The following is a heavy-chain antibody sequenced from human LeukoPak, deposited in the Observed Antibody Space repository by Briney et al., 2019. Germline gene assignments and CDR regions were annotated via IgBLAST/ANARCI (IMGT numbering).Heavy chain of an antibody. J-gene: IGHJ6*04. CDR3: AKDLRGSGRYFGMDV. Sequence: GGSLRLSCAASGFTVSSNYMSWVRQAPGKGLEWVAVISYDGSNKYYADSVKGRFTISRDNSKNTLYLQMNSLRAEDTAVYYCAKDLRGSGRYFGMDVWGKGTTVTVSS. CDR2: ISYDGSNK. D-gene: IGHD6-19*01. V-gene: IGHV3-30*18. CDR1: GFTVSSNY.